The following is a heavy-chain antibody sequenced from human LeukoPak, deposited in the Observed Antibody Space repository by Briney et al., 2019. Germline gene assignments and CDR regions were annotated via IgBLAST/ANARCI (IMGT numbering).Heavy chain of an antibody. D-gene: IGHD6-19*01. CDR2: IYGGGST. CDR1: GFTVSSNY. Sequence: PGGSLRLSCAASGFTVSSNYMNWVRPTPGKGLEWVSLIYGGGSTYYADSVQGRFTISRDNSKNTLYLQMNSLRAEDTAVYYCARDLASSSGWEFDYWGQGTLVTVSS. CDR3: ARDLASSSGWEFDY. V-gene: IGHV3-53*01. J-gene: IGHJ4*02.